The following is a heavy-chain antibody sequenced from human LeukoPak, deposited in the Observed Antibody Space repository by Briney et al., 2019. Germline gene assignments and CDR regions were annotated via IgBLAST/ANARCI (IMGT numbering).Heavy chain of an antibody. Sequence: GGPLRLSCAASGFTFSSYAMSWVRQAPGKGLEWVSAISGSGGSTYYADSVKGRFTISRDNSKNTLYLQMNSLRAEDTAVYYCAKDPTPYYDFWSGPSWMDVWGKGTTITVSS. CDR1: GFTFSSYA. J-gene: IGHJ6*04. D-gene: IGHD3-3*01. V-gene: IGHV3-23*01. CDR3: AKDPTPYYDFWSGPSWMDV. CDR2: ISGSGGST.